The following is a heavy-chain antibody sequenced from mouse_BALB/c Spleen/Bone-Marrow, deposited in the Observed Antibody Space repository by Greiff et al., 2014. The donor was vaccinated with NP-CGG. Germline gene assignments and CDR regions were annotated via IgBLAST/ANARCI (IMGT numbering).Heavy chain of an antibody. J-gene: IGHJ4*01. CDR1: GFSLSRYS. V-gene: IGHV2-6-4*01. D-gene: IGHD2-10*02. CDR2: IWGGGST. CDR3: ATYGNYVGYAMDY. Sequence: VHLVESGPGLVAPSQSLSITCTVSGFSLSRYSVHWVRQPPGKGLEWLGMIWGGGSTDYNSALKSRLSISKDNSKSQVFLKMNSLQTDDTAMYYCATYGNYVGYAMDYRGQGTSVTVSS.